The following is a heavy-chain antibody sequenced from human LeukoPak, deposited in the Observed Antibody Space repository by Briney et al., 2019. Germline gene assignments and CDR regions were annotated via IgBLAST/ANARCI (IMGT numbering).Heavy chain of an antibody. CDR1: GGSISSSSYY. D-gene: IGHD6-19*01. J-gene: IGHJ6*02. CDR3: ARESSSVAARDYGMDV. V-gene: IGHV4-39*07. Sequence: SETLSLTCTVSGGSISSSSYYWGWIRQPPGKGLEWIGSIYYSGSTYYNPSLKSRVTISVDTSKNQFSLKLSSVTAADTAVYYCARESSSVAARDYGMDVWGQGTTVTVSS. CDR2: IYYSGST.